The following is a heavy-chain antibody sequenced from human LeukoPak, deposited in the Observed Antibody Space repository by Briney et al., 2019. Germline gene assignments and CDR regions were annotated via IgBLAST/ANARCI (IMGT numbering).Heavy chain of an antibody. CDR1: GFSFSNYG. CDR2: ISGTGGSA. V-gene: IGHV3-23*01. Sequence: GGSLRLSCSASGFSFSNYGMSWVRQAPGKGLEWVSTISGTGGSADYAASVKGRFTFSRDNSKDTLFRQMNGLRGEDTAVHYCAQDHVGRYYDILGGDYLENFYDYWGEGALVTVSS. D-gene: IGHD3-9*01. CDR3: AQDHVGRYYDILGGDYLENFYDY. J-gene: IGHJ4*02.